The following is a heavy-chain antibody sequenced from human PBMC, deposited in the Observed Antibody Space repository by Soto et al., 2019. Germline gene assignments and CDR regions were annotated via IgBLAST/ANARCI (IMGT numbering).Heavy chain of an antibody. D-gene: IGHD3-16*02. CDR1: GYRFTSYW. Sequence: GESLKISCKGSGYRFTSYWIILVRTMPGKGLEWMGRIDPSDSYTNYSPSFQGHVTISADKSISTAYLQWSSLKASDTAMYYCARLLLSRVDFDPWGQGTLVTVSS. CDR3: ARLLLSRVDFDP. J-gene: IGHJ5*02. V-gene: IGHV5-10-1*01. CDR2: IDPSDSYT.